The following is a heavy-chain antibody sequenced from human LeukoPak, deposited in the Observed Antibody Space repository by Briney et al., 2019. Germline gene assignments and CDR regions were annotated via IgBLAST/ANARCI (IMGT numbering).Heavy chain of an antibody. V-gene: IGHV3-21*01. J-gene: IGHJ4*02. CDR2: ISSSSSYI. D-gene: IGHD5-18*01. CDR1: GFTFSSYS. Sequence: GGSLRLSCAASGFTFSSYSMNWVPQAPGKGLEWVSSISSSSSYIYYADSVKGRFTISRDNAKNSLYLQMNSLRAEDTAVYYCAGDQESGVQLWLEDYWGQGTLVTVSS. CDR3: AGDQESGVQLWLEDY.